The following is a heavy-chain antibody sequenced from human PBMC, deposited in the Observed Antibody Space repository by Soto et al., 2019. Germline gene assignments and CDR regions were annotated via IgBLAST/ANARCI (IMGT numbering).Heavy chain of an antibody. CDR3: PRGVPSRGSSMDY. D-gene: IGHD6-6*01. CDR2: ISSSSSYI. CDR1: GFTFSSYS. J-gene: IGHJ4*02. Sequence: GGSLRLSCAASGFTFSSYSMNWVRQAPGKGLEWVSSISSSSSYIYYADSVKGRFTISRDNAKNSLYLQMNSLRAEDTAVYYCPRGVPSRGSSMDYWGQGTLVTVSS. V-gene: IGHV3-21*01.